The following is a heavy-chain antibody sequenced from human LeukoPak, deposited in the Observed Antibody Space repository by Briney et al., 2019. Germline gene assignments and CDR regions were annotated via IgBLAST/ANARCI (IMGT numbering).Heavy chain of an antibody. CDR2: IYYSGST. V-gene: IGHV4-59*08. CDR3: ASGSYYFDY. CDR1: GASISSYY. J-gene: IGHJ4*02. Sequence: SETLSLTCTVSGASISSYYWSWIRQPPGKGLEWIGYIYYSGSTKYNPSLKSRATISVDTSKNQFSLKLNSVTAADTAVYYCASGSYYFDYWGQGTLVTVSS. D-gene: IGHD1-26*01.